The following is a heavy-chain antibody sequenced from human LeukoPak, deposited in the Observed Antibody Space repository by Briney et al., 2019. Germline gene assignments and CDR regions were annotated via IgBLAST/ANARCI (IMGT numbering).Heavy chain of an antibody. V-gene: IGHV7-4-1*02. CDR3: ARVGCSGGSCYFDY. Sequence: ASVKVSCKASGYTFTSYAMNWVRQAPGQGLEWMGWINTNTGNPTYAQGFTGRFVFSLDTSVGTAYLQISSLKAEDTAVYYCARVGCSGGSCYFDYWGQGTLVTVSS. CDR1: GYTFTSYA. CDR2: INTNTGNP. J-gene: IGHJ4*02. D-gene: IGHD2-15*01.